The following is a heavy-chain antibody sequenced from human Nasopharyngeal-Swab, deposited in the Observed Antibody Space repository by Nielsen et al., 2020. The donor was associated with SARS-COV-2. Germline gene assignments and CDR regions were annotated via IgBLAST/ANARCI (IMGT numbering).Heavy chain of an antibody. CDR1: GGSISGYY. D-gene: IGHD6-25*01. Sequence: SETLSLTCTVSGGSISGYYWSWIRQPPGKGLEWIGEINHSGSTNYNPSLKSRVTISVDTSKNQFSLKLSSVTAADTAMYYCARGYSSGWPWYYYYGMDVWGQGTTVTVSS. V-gene: IGHV4-34*01. J-gene: IGHJ6*02. CDR3: ARGYSSGWPWYYYYGMDV. CDR2: INHSGST.